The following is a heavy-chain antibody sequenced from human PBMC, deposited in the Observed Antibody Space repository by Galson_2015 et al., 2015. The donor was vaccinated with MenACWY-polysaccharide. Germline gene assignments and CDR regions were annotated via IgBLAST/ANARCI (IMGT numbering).Heavy chain of an antibody. Sequence: SLRLSCAASVSTFSTYAMHWVRQAPGQGLEWMATISSSGDDKYYADSVKGRFTISRDNSNNTLYLEMSSLRAGDTAVYYCVKNGYTGSSYGYFDSWGQGTLGTVSS. CDR2: ISSSGDDK. CDR3: VKNGYTGSSYGYFDS. V-gene: IGHV3-30*18. D-gene: IGHD1-26*01. CDR1: VSTFSTYA. J-gene: IGHJ4*02.